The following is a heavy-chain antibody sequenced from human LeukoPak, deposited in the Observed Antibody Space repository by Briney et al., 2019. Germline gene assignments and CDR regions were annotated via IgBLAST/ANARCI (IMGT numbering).Heavy chain of an antibody. V-gene: IGHV4-59*12. CDR3: ARNGDYSMDY. CDR1: GGSISSYY. CDR2: IYYSGST. Sequence: SETLSLTCTVSGGSISSYYWSWIRQPPGKGLEWIGYIYYSGSTHYNPSLRSRVTISVDTSKNQFSLKLRSVTAADTAVYYRARNGDYSMDYWGQGTLVTVSS. D-gene: IGHD2-15*01. J-gene: IGHJ4*02.